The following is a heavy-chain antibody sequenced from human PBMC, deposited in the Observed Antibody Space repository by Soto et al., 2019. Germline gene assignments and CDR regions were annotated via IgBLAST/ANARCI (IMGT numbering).Heavy chain of an antibody. J-gene: IGHJ4*02. V-gene: IGHV3-23*01. D-gene: IGHD1-26*01. CDR3: AKHSGSVLYPPSRFDY. CDR2: ISGSGGST. CDR1: EFTFSSYA. Sequence: EVQLLESGGGLVQPGGSLRLSCAASEFTFSSYAMSWVRQAPGKGLEWVSGISGSGGSTDYADSVKGRFTISRDNSKNTLNPQMNSLRGEDTAVYYCAKHSGSVLYPPSRFDYWGQGTLVTVSS.